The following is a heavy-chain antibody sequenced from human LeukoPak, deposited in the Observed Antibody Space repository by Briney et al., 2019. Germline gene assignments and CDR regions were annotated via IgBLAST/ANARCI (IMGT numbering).Heavy chain of an antibody. CDR3: ARTQYCSSTSCYYHYFDY. V-gene: IGHV4-39*01. CDR2: IYYSGST. J-gene: IGHJ4*02. D-gene: IGHD2-2*01. CDR1: GGSISSSSYF. Sequence: PSETLSLICTVSGGSISSSSYFWGWIRQPPGKGLEWIGSIYYSGSTYYNPSLKSRVTISVDTSKNQFSLKLSSVTAADTAVYYCARTQYCSSTSCYYHYFDYWGQGTLVTVSS.